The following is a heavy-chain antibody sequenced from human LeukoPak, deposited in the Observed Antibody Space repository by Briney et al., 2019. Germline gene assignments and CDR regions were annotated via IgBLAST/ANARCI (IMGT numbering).Heavy chain of an antibody. CDR3: ARGPPRAFDI. Sequence: GGSLRLSCAASGFNFSSYEMNWVRQAPGKGLEWVSYISSSGSTIYYADSVKGRFTISRDNAKNSLYLQMNSLRAEDTAVYYCARGPPRAFDIWGQGTMVTVSS. V-gene: IGHV3-48*03. J-gene: IGHJ3*02. CDR2: ISSSGSTI. CDR1: GFNFSSYE.